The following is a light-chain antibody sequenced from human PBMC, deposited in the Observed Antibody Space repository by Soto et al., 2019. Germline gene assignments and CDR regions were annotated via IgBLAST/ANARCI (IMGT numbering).Light chain of an antibody. CDR2: EGS. Sequence: QSALTQPASVSGSPGQSITISCTGTSSDVGSYNLVSWYQQHPGKAPKLMIYEGSKRHSGVSNRFSGSKSGNTASLTISGLQAEDEADYYCCSYAGSSTPFGGGTKVTVL. CDR3: CSYAGSSTP. CDR1: SSDVGSYNL. V-gene: IGLV2-23*01. J-gene: IGLJ3*02.